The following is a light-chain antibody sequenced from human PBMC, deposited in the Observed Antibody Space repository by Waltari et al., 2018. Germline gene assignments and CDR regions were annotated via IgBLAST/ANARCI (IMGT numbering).Light chain of an antibody. Sequence: QSALTQPASVSGSPGQSITISCTGTSSDVGGYSLASLYQQHPGKAPKLILYEDRKRPSGVSDRFSGSTSGNTASLTISGLQAEDEADYFCCSYAGYSTYVFGTGTKVTVL. CDR3: CSYAGYSTYV. CDR1: SSDVGGYSL. V-gene: IGLV2-23*01. CDR2: EDR. J-gene: IGLJ1*01.